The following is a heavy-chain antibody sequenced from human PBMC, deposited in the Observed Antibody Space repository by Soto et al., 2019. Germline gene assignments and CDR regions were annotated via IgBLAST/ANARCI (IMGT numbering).Heavy chain of an antibody. CDR2: IIPIFGTA. CDR1: GGTFSSYA. Sequence: SVKVSCKTSGGTFSSYAISWVRQAPGQGLEWMGGIIPIFGTANYAQKFQGRVTITADESTSTAYMELSSLRSEDTAVYYCARDRFRDYYDSSGYLNWFDPWG. D-gene: IGHD3-22*01. V-gene: IGHV1-69*13. J-gene: IGHJ5*02. CDR3: ARDRFRDYYDSSGYLNWFDP.